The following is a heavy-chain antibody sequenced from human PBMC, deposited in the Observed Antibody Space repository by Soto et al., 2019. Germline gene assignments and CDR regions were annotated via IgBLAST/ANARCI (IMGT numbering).Heavy chain of an antibody. D-gene: IGHD6-13*01. Sequence: EVQLVESGGGWVQPGGSLRLSCTASGFTCSSYGINWVRQAPGKGLEWVSYISFSRTNIHQADAVRGRFTISRDNAKNSPYLQMNSLGADDTVVYYCARGAAGNAYFLGHGVVVTVSA. CDR2: ISFSRTNI. J-gene: IGHJ4*01. CDR3: ARGAAGNAYF. V-gene: IGHV3-48*01. CDR1: GFTCSSYG.